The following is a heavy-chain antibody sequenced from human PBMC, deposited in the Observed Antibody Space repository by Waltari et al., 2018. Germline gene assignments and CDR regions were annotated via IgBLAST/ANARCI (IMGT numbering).Heavy chain of an antibody. D-gene: IGHD2-15*01. Sequence: QPQLQESGQGLLRPSETLSVTCTVSPDSISTPGYFMGWIRQPPGKGLEWVGSLFSTGTSFINPSLKSQVTMSMDTSKNAFSLKVLSVTATDTAVYYCARQIGSRRGGWYFDFWGRGTLVTVSS. V-gene: IGHV4-39*01. CDR3: ARQIGSRRGGWYFDF. CDR1: PDSISTPGYF. J-gene: IGHJ2*01. CDR2: LFSTGTS.